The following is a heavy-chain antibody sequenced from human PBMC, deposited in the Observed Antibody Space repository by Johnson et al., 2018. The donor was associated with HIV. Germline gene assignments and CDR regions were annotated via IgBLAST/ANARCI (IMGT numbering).Heavy chain of an antibody. CDR1: GFTFSSYA. J-gene: IGHJ3*02. CDR2: ISFDGDNK. V-gene: IGHV3-30*04. D-gene: IGHD3-22*01. Sequence: VQLVESGGGVVQPGRSLRLSCAASGFTFSSYAMHWVRQAPGKGLEWVAVISFDGDNKYYPDSVRGRFTISRDNATNSVFLQMNSLRAEDTAMYYCARDAYYDTSKHLDIWGQGTMVTVSS. CDR3: ARDAYYDTSKHLDI.